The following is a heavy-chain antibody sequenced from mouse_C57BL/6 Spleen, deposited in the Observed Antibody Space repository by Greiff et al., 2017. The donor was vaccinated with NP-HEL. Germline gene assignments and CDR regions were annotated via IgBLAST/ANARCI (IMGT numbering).Heavy chain of an antibody. CDR1: GFTFSSYA. J-gene: IGHJ2*01. CDR3: ARDRGDPYFDY. V-gene: IGHV5-4*01. Sequence: EVKLMESGGGLVKPGGSLKLSCAASGFTFSSYAMSWVRQTPEKRLEWVATISDGGSYTYYPDNVKGRFTISRDNAKNNLYLQMSHLKSEDTAMYYCARDRGDPYFDYWGQGTTLTVSS. CDR2: ISDGGSYT. D-gene: IGHD3-3*01.